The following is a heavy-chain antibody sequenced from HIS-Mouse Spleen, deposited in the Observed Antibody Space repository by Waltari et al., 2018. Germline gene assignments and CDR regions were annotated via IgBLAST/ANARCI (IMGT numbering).Heavy chain of an antibody. CDR2: VYYCGST. D-gene: IGHD6-13*01. Sequence: QLQLQESGPGLVKPSETLSLTCTVSGGSISSSSYYWGWIRQPPGKGLEGIGSVYYCGSTNYSTSLKSRVTISVDTSKNQLSLKLSSVTAADMAVYYCARESPAAAGLGRYFDYWGQGTLVTVS. CDR1: GGSISSSSYY. J-gene: IGHJ4*02. CDR3: ARESPAAAGLGRYFDY. V-gene: IGHV4-39*07.